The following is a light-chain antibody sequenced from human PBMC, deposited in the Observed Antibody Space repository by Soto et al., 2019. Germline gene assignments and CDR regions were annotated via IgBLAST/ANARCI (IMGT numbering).Light chain of an antibody. CDR2: AAS. V-gene: IGKV1-39*01. CDR3: QQSYSTPLT. Sequence: DIQMTQSPYSLSASVGDRVTITCRASQSISSNLKWYQQKPGKAPKLLIYAASSLQSGVPSRFSGSGSGTDFTLTISSLQPEDFATYYCQQSYSTPLTFGGGTKVEIK. CDR1: QSISSN. J-gene: IGKJ4*01.